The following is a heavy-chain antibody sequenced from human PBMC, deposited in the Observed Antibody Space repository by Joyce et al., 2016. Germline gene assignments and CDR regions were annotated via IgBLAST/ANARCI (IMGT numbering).Heavy chain of an antibody. CDR2: ISRSSSTI. Sequence: ELQLVESGGGLVQPGGSLRLSCAASGFTFSSHNMNWVRQAPGKGLEWVSYISRSSSTIYYADSVKGRFTISRDNAKNSLYLQMNSLRAEDTAVYYCARETVTQTWDCWGQGTLVTVSS. J-gene: IGHJ4*02. CDR1: GFTFSSHN. V-gene: IGHV3-48*04. D-gene: IGHD4-17*01. CDR3: ARETVTQTWDC.